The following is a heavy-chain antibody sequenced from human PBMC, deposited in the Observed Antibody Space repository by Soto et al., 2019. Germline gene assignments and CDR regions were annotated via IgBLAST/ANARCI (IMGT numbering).Heavy chain of an antibody. CDR3: ARDTYYYAGYYFDY. CDR2: IIPILGIA. D-gene: IGHD3-10*01. CDR1: GGTFSSYT. J-gene: IGHJ4*02. Sequence: QVQLVQSGAAVKKPGSSVKVSCKASGGTFSSYTISWVRQAPGQGLEWMGRIIPILGIANYAQKFQGRVTITADKSTSTAYMELSSLRSEDTAVYYCARDTYYYAGYYFDYWGQGTLVTVSS. V-gene: IGHV1-69*08.